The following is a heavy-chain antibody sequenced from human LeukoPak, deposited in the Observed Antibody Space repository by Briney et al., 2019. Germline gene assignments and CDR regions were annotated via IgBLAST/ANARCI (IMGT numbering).Heavy chain of an antibody. CDR3: ATNRLLDY. V-gene: IGHV3-7*01. Sequence: GGSLRLSCAASGFTFSDYWMNWVRQAPGRGLEWVANIEQERHEKNYVDSVKGRFTISRDNAKKSLYLQMNSLTAGDTAIYYCATNRLLDYWGQGILVTVSS. CDR1: GFTFSDYW. CDR2: IEQERHEK. D-gene: IGHD2/OR15-2a*01. J-gene: IGHJ4*02.